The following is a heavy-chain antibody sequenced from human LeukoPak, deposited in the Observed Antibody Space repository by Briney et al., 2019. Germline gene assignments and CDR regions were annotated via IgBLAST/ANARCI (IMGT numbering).Heavy chain of an antibody. J-gene: IGHJ5*02. CDR3: TSSTTGGWFDP. CDR2: TNYSGST. D-gene: IGHD2/OR15-2a*01. Sequence: PSETLSLTCTVSGGSIRSYYWSWLRQPPGKGLEWIGYTNYSGSTSYNPSLRSRVTISVDTSKNQFSLKLSSVTAADTAVYYCTSSTTGGWFDPWGQGTLVTVSS. CDR1: GGSIRSYY. V-gene: IGHV4-59*01.